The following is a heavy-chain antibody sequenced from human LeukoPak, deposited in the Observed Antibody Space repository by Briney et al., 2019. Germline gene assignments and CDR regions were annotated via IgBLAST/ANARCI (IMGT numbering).Heavy chain of an antibody. CDR2: IWYDGSNK. D-gene: IGHD2-2*01. V-gene: IGHV3-33*01. Sequence: PEGSLRLSCAASGFTFSSYGMHWVRQAPGKGLEWVAVIWYDGSNKYYADSVKGRFTISRDNSKNTLYLQMNSLRAEDTAVYYCARDPNFTRLDYWGQGTLVTVSS. CDR3: ARDPNFTRLDY. J-gene: IGHJ4*02. CDR1: GFTFSSYG.